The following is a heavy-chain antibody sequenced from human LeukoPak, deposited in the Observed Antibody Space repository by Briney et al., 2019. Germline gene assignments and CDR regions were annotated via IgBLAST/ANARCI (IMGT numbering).Heavy chain of an antibody. CDR3: ASWRWLQSDFDY. J-gene: IGHJ4*02. V-gene: IGHV3-7*01. CDR1: GFTFSSYW. Sequence: GGSLRLFCAASGFTFSSYWMSWVRQAPGKGLEWVANIKQDGSEKYYVDSVKGRFTISRDNAKNSLYLQMNSLRAEDTAVYYCASWRWLQSDFDYWGQGTLVTVSS. D-gene: IGHD5-24*01. CDR2: IKQDGSEK.